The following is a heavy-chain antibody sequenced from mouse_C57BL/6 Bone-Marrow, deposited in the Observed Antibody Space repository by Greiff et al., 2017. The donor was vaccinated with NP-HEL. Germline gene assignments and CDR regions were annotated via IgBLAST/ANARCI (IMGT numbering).Heavy chain of an antibody. V-gene: IGHV5-12*01. Sequence: EVKLEESGGGLVQPGGSLKLSCAASGFTFSDYYMYWVRQTPEKRLEWVAYISNGGGSTYYPDTVKGRFTISRDNAKNTLYLQMSRLKSEDTAMYYCATVEGFAYWGQGTLVTVSA. J-gene: IGHJ3*01. D-gene: IGHD1-1*01. CDR2: ISNGGGST. CDR3: ATVEGFAY. CDR1: GFTFSDYY.